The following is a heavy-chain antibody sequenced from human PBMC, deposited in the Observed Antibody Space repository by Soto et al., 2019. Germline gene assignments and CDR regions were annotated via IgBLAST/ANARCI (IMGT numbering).Heavy chain of an antibody. J-gene: IGHJ6*02. CDR1: GFTFSSYS. V-gene: IGHV3-48*02. Sequence: GGSLRLSCAASGFTFSSYSMNWVRQAPGKGLEWVSDISGSSVTIYYADSVKGRFTISRDNAKNSLYLQMNSLRDGDTAVYYCARVPGIAAAATHHYAMDVWGQGTTVTVSS. CDR3: ARVPGIAAAATHHYAMDV. CDR2: ISGSSVTI. D-gene: IGHD6-13*01.